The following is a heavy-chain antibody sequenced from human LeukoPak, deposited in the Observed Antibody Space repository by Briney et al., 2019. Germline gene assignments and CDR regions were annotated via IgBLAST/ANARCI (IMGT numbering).Heavy chain of an antibody. CDR3: ARTYYYDSSGYYPFDY. D-gene: IGHD3-22*01. Sequence: SETLSLTCTVSGGSISSYYWSWIRQPPGKGLEWIGYIYYSGSTNYNPSLKSRVTISVDTSKNQFSLKLSSVIAADTAVYYCARTYYYDSSGYYPFDYWGQGTLVTVSS. V-gene: IGHV4-59*01. CDR2: IYYSGST. CDR1: GGSISSYY. J-gene: IGHJ4*02.